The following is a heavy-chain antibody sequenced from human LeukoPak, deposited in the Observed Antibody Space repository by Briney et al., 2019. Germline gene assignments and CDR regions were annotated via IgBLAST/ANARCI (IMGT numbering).Heavy chain of an antibody. J-gene: IGHJ4*02. CDR1: GFTFSSYG. D-gene: IGHD5-18*01. Sequence: PGRSLRLSCAASGFTFSSYGMHWVRQAPGKGLEWVANIKQDGSEKYYVDSVKGRFTISRDNAKNSLYLQMNSLRAEDTAVYYCARDSPSGYSYGSGDYWGQGTLVTVSS. V-gene: IGHV3-7*03. CDR3: ARDSPSGYSYGSGDY. CDR2: IKQDGSEK.